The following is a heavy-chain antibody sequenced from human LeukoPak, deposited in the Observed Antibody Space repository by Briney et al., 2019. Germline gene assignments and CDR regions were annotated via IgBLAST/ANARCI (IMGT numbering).Heavy chain of an antibody. CDR1: GYTFTGYY. Sequence: VASVKVSCKASGYTFTGYYVHWVRQAPGQGLEWMGWINPNSGGTNYAQKFQGRVTMTRDTSISTAYMELSRLRSDDTAVYYCARGIEFRDAFDIWGQGTMVTVSS. J-gene: IGHJ3*02. CDR3: ARGIEFRDAFDI. CDR2: INPNSGGT. V-gene: IGHV1-2*02. D-gene: IGHD5-12*01.